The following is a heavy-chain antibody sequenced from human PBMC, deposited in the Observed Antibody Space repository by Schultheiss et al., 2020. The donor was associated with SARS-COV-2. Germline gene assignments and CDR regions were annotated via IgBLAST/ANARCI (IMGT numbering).Heavy chain of an antibody. J-gene: IGHJ1*01. D-gene: IGHD6-13*01. CDR3: AKDFSDSSSWSAPLD. CDR2: ISWDGGST. Sequence: GGSLRLSCAASGFTFSSYAMHWVRQAPGKGLEWVSLISWDGGSTYYADSVKGRFTISRDNSKNSLYLQMNSLRAEDTALYYCAKDFSDSSSWSAPLDWGQGTLVTVSS. CDR1: GFTFSSYA. V-gene: IGHV3-43D*04.